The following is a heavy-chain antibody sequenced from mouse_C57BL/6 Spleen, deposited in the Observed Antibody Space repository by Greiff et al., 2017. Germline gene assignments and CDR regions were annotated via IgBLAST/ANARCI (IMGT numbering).Heavy chain of an antibody. Sequence: DVKLQESGPGLVKPSQSLSLTCSVTGYSITSGYYWNWIRQFPGNKLEWMAYISYDGSNNYNPSLKNRNSITRDTSNNQLFLMLNSVTTEDTATYYCARPNYYGSSLFAYWGQGTLVTVSA. J-gene: IGHJ3*01. CDR3: ARPNYYGSSLFAY. V-gene: IGHV3-6*01. CDR1: GYSITSGYY. D-gene: IGHD1-1*01. CDR2: ISYDGSN.